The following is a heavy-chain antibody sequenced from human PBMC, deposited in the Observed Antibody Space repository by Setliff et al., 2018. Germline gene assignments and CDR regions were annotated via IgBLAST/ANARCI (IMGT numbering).Heavy chain of an antibody. CDR3: TREASVDFWSGYPYYYYMDV. CDR1: GFTFGDYA. J-gene: IGHJ6*03. D-gene: IGHD3-3*01. CDR2: IRSKAYGGTT. Sequence: PGGSLRLSCTASGFTFGDYAMSWVRQAPGKGLEWVGFIRSKAYGGTTEYAVSVKGRFTISRDDSKSIAYLQMNSLKTEDIAVYYCTREASVDFWSGYPYYYYMDVWGKGTTVTVSS. V-gene: IGHV3-49*04.